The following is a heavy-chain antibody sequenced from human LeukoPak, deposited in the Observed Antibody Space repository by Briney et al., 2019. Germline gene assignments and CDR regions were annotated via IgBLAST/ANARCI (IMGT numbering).Heavy chain of an antibody. V-gene: IGHV1-18*01. Sequence: GASVKVSCKASGYTLTSYGISWVRQAPGQGLEWMGWISAYNGNTNYAQKLQGRVTMTTDTSTSTAYMELRSLRSDDTAVYYCARDLGGVYYYGMDVWGQGTTVTVSS. D-gene: IGHD2-15*01. CDR3: ARDLGGVYYYGMDV. CDR1: GYTLTSYG. CDR2: ISAYNGNT. J-gene: IGHJ6*02.